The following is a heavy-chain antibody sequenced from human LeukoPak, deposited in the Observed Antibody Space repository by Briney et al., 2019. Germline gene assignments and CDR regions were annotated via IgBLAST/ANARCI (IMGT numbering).Heavy chain of an antibody. CDR1: GYSISSGYY. CDR2: IYHSGST. J-gene: IGHJ4*02. V-gene: IGHV4-38-2*01. CDR3: ARSNYGYPDY. Sequence: SETLSLTCAVSGYSISSGYYWGWIRQPPGKGLEWIGSIYHSGSTSYNPSLKSRVTISADTSTNQFSLKLSSVTAADTAVYYCARSNYGYPDYWGQGTLVTVSS. D-gene: IGHD5-18*01.